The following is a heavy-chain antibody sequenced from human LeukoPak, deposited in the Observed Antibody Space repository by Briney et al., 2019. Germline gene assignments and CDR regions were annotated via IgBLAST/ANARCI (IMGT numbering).Heavy chain of an antibody. V-gene: IGHV3-9*03. CDR3: VKDVFLGFCSGGSCSAHFDY. CDR1: GFTFDNYA. Sequence: PGSSLRLSCAASGFTFDNYAMHWVRQAPGKGLEWVSGISWNSGSIVYVDSVKGRFTVSRDNAKNSLYLQMDSLRPEDMALYYCVKDVFLGFCSGGSCSAHFDYWGQGTLVTVSS. CDR2: ISWNSGSI. J-gene: IGHJ4*02. D-gene: IGHD2-15*01.